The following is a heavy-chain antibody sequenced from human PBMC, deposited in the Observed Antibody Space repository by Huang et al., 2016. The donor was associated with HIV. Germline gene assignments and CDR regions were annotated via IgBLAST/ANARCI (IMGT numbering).Heavy chain of an antibody. CDR1: GCTFSSYG. J-gene: IGHJ1*01. D-gene: IGHD6-19*01. CDR2: IWYDGSNK. Sequence: QVQLVESGGGVVQPGRSLRLSCAASGCTFSSYGMHWVRQAPGKGLEWVAVIWYDGSNKYYADSVKGRFTISRDNSKNTLYLQMNSLKTEDTAVYYCALKGDSSGWEYFRHWGQGTLVTVSS. V-gene: IGHV3-33*08. CDR3: ALKGDSSGWEYFRH.